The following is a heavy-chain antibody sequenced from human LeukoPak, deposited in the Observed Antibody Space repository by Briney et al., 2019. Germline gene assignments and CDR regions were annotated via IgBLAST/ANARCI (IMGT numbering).Heavy chain of an antibody. D-gene: IGHD3-9*01. CDR3: ASQESYDILTGYNTMEV. Sequence: PGGSLRLSCAASGFTVSSNYMSWVRQAPGKRLEWVSVIYSGGSTYYADSVKGRFTISRDNSKNTLSLRMNSLRAEDTAVYYCASQESYDILTGYNTMEVWGQGTTVTVSS. V-gene: IGHV3-66*04. CDR1: GFTVSSNY. CDR2: IYSGGST. J-gene: IGHJ6*02.